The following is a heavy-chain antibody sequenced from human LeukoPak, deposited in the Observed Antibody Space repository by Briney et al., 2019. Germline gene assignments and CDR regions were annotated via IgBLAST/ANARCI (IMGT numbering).Heavy chain of an antibody. D-gene: IGHD2-15*01. J-gene: IGHJ4*02. CDR1: GFIFNKAW. CDR2: IKSKNDGETT. Sequence: GGSLRLSCAASGFIFNKAWMNWVRQAPGKGPEWVGRIKSKNDGETTDYGAPVKGRFTISRDDSKNTLYLQMNSLKTDDTAIYYCTPVMVEDRGFWGQGTLVTVPS. V-gene: IGHV3-15*01. CDR3: TPVMVEDRGF.